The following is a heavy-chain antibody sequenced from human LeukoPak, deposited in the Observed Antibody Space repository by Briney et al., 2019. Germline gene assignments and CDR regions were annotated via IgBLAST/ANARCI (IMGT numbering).Heavy chain of an antibody. CDR2: IYYSGST. Sequence: SETLSLTCTVSGGSISSYYWSWIRQPPGKGLEWIGYIYYSGSTNYNPSLESRVTISVDTSKNQFSLKLSSVTAADTAVYYCARERALYGDFDDRGQGTLVTVSS. D-gene: IGHD4-17*01. CDR3: ARERALYGDFDD. V-gene: IGHV4-59*01. J-gene: IGHJ4*02. CDR1: GGSISSYY.